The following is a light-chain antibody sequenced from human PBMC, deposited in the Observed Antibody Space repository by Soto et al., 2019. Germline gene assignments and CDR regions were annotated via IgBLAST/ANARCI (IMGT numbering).Light chain of an antibody. Sequence: IQLTQSPSSLSASVGDRVTITCRASPGIDSYLAWYQQRPGKVPQLLIYEPSILQSGVSSRFIGSGSGTDFTLTIGSLQAEDFATYYCQQTRSYPSTFGGGTKVEIK. CDR3: QQTRSYPST. J-gene: IGKJ4*01. CDR1: PGIDSY. CDR2: EPS. V-gene: IGKV1-9*01.